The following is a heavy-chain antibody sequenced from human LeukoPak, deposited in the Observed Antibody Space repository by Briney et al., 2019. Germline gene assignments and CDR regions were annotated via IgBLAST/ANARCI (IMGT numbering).Heavy chain of an antibody. CDR2: ASSDGSDK. CDR3: ARAHSASWYAAY. D-gene: IGHD2-2*01. CDR1: GFTFIDYT. Sequence: GGSLRLSCTTSGFTFIDYTMHWVRQAPGEGPEWVALASSDGSDKQYAASVKGRFTISRDDSKNTLYLEMNTLKDEDTAVYYCARAHSASWYAAYWGHGTRVTVSS. J-gene: IGHJ4*03. V-gene: IGHV3-30*04.